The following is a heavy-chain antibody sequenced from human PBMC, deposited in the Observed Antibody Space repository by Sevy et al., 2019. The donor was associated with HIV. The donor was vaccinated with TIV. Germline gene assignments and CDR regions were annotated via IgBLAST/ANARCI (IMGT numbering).Heavy chain of an antibody. V-gene: IGHV3-43*01. CDR3: AKDMGELPYCSYYGMDV. D-gene: IGHD1-26*01. J-gene: IGHJ6*02. CDR2: ISWDGGST. Sequence: GSLRLSCAASGFTFDDYTMHWVRQAPGKGLEWVSLISWDGGSTYYADSVKGRFTISRDKSKNSLYLQMNSLRTEDTALYYCAKDMGELPYCSYYGMDVWGQGTTVTVSS. CDR1: GFTFDDYT.